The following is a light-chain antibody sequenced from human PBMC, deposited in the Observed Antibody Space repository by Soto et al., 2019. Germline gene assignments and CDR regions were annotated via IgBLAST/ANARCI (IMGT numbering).Light chain of an antibody. Sequence: GDRVTITCRASQSISSYLNWYQQKPGKAPKLLIYAASSLQSGVPSRFSGSGSGTDFTLTISSLQPEDFATYYCQQSYSTPLTFGGVTKVEIK. J-gene: IGKJ4*01. CDR1: QSISSY. V-gene: IGKV1-39*01. CDR2: AAS. CDR3: QQSYSTPLT.